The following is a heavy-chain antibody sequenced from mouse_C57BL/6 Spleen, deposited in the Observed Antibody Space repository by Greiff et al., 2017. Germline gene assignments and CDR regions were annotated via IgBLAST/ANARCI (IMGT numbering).Heavy chain of an antibody. CDR2: IDPSDSET. J-gene: IGHJ4*01. D-gene: IGHD3-1*01. V-gene: IGHV1-52*01. CDR3: ARVRNSGMDY. CDR1: GYTFTSYW. Sequence: QVQLQQSGAELVRPGSSVKLSYKASGYTFTSYWMHWVKQRPIQGLEWIGNIDPSDSETHYNQQFKDKGTLTVDKYSSTAYMQLSSLTSEDAGVYYCARVRNSGMDYWGQGTSVTVSS.